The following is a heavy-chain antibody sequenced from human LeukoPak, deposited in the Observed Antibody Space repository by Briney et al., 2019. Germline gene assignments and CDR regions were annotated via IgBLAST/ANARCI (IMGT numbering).Heavy chain of an antibody. CDR1: GYSISSGYY. CDR3: ARSGGYDLYYYYYMDV. D-gene: IGHD5-12*01. Sequence: SETLSLTCTVSGYSISSGYYWGWIRQPPGKGLEWIGYIYYSGSTNYNPSLKSRVTISVDTSKNQFSLKLSSVTAADTAVYYCARSGGYDLYYYYYMDVWGKGTTVTISS. CDR2: IYYSGST. J-gene: IGHJ6*03. V-gene: IGHV4-61*01.